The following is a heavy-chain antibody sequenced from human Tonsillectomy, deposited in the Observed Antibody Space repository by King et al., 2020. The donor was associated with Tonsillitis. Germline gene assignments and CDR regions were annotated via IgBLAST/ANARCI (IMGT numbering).Heavy chain of an antibody. J-gene: IGHJ5*02. V-gene: IGHV1-2*02. D-gene: IGHD3-22*01. CDR1: GYTFTDYY. CDR3: ARDRGTYYYDSSGYYHSHNWFDP. CDR2: INPNSGGT. Sequence: QLVQSGAEVKKPGASVKVSCKASGYTFTDYYMHWVRQAPGHGLEWMGWINPNSGGTNYAQTFQGRVTMTRDTSISTAYMELSRLRSDDTAVYYCARDRGTYYYDSSGYYHSHNWFDPWGQGTLVTVSS.